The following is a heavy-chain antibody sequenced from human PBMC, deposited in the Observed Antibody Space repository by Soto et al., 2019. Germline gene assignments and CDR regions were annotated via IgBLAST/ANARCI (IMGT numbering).Heavy chain of an antibody. CDR1: GYTFTSYD. D-gene: IGHD3-10*01. J-gene: IGHJ5*02. V-gene: IGHV1-8*01. Sequence: ASVKVSCKASGYTFTSYDINWVRQATGQGLEWMGWMNPNSGNTGYAQKFQGRVTMTRHTSISTAYMELSSLRSEDTAVYYCARARLLWFGVCPRGLWFDPWGQGTLVTVSS. CDR2: MNPNSGNT. CDR3: ARARLLWFGVCPRGLWFDP.